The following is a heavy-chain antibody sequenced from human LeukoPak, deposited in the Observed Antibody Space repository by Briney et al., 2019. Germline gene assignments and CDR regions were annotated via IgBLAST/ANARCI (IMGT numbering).Heavy chain of an antibody. CDR3: ARRNILTAYYYY. V-gene: IGHV3-11*04. Sequence: PGGSLRLSCAASGFTFSDYYMSWIRQAPGKGLEWVSYISSSGSTIYYADAVTGRFTIHRDNAKNSLYLQMNRLRDKAAAEYYCARRNILTAYYYYWGQGTLVTVSS. CDR2: ISSSGSTI. J-gene: IGHJ4*02. D-gene: IGHD3-9*01. CDR1: GFTFSDYY.